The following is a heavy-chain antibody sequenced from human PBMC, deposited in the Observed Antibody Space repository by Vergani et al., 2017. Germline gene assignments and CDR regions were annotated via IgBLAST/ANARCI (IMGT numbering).Heavy chain of an antibody. CDR1: GGSISSGGYY. Sequence: QVQLQESGPGLVKPSQTLSLTCAVSGGSISSGGYYWSWIRQHPGKGLEWIGYIYYSGSTYYNPSLKSRVTISVDTSKNQFSLKLSSVTAADTAVYYCAGAPIGSTIFGVIIIRFAFDIWGRGTMVTVSS. D-gene: IGHD3-3*01. CDR2: IYYSGST. J-gene: IGHJ3*02. V-gene: IGHV4-31*11. CDR3: AGAPIGSTIFGVIIIRFAFDI.